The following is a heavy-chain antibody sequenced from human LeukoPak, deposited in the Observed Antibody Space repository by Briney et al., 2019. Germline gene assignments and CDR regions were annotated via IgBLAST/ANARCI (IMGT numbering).Heavy chain of an antibody. D-gene: IGHD6-13*01. CDR2: IYYSGSN. V-gene: IGHV4-59*01. J-gene: IGHJ6*03. CDR3: ARVEQPTPGGYYYYYMDV. Sequence: PSETLSLTCTVAGGSISSYYWSWIRQPPGKGLEWIGYIYYSGSNNYNPSLKSRVTISVDTSKNQFSLKLSSVTAADTAVYYCARVEQPTPGGYYYYYMDVWGKGTTVTVSS. CDR1: GGSISSYY.